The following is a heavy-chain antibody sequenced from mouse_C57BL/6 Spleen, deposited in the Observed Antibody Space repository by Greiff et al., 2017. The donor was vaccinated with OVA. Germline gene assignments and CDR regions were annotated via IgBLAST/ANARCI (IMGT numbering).Heavy chain of an antibody. J-gene: IGHJ3*01. V-gene: IGHV1-47*01. CDR3: AVITTVSAGFAY. D-gene: IGHD1-1*01. CDR1: GYTFTTYP. Sequence: VMLVESGAELVKPGASVKMSCKASGYTFTTYPIEWMKQNHGKSLEWIGNFHPYNDDTKYNEKFKGKATLTVEKSSSTVYLELSRLTSDDSAVYYCAVITTVSAGFAYWGQGTLVTVSA. CDR2: FHPYNDDT.